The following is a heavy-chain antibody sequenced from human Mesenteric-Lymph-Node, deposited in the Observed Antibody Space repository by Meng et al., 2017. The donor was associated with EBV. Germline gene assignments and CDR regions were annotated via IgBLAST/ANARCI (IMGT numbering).Heavy chain of an antibody. J-gene: IGHJ4*02. D-gene: IGHD1-26*01. CDR1: GFSFSSYW. Sequence: VQCVGSGGGLVQPGGSLRPACAASGFSFSSYWMHWVRQAPGKGLVWVSHINTYGSRTDYADSVKGRFTISRDNAKNTLSLQMNSLRAEDTAVYYCTSDLGGATDFWGQGTLVTVSS. CDR3: TSDLGGATDF. V-gene: IGHV3-74*02. CDR2: INTYGSRT.